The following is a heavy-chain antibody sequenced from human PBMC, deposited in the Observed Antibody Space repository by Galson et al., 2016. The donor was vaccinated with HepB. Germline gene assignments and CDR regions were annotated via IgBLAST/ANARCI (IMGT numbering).Heavy chain of an antibody. CDR2: IKSKTHGGTT. J-gene: IGHJ4*02. CDR1: GLTYSSLA. D-gene: IGHD3-22*01. CDR3: SRATKLYYYDSSGYGY. V-gene: IGHV3-15*01. Sequence: SLRLSCAASGLTYSSLAMSWVRQAPGKGLEWVGRIKSKTHGGTTDYAAPVKGRFTISRDDSKNTLYLQMNSLKTEDTAVYYCSRATKLYYYDSSGYGYWGQGTLVTVSS.